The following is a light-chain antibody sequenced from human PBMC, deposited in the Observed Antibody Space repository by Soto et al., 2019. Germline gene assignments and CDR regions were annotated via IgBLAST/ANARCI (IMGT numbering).Light chain of an antibody. J-gene: IGKJ5*01. V-gene: IGKV3-11*01. CDR2: DAS. CDR1: QSVSRY. Sequence: EIVLTQSPATLSLSPGERATLSCRASQSVSRYLAWYQQKPGQAPRLLIYDASNRATGIPARFSGSGSGTDFTLTISSLEPGDFALYYCQQRSNWPITFGQGTRLEIK. CDR3: QQRSNWPIT.